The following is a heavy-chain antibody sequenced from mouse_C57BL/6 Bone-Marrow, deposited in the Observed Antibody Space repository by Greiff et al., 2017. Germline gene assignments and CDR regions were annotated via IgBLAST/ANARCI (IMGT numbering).Heavy chain of an antibody. CDR1: GFTFTDYY. J-gene: IGHJ2*01. Sequence: DVQLVESGGGLVQPGGSLSLSCAASGFTFTDYYMSWVRQPPGKALEWLGFIRHKANGYTTEYSASVKGRFTISRDTSQSILYLQMYALRAEDSATYYCARYPDWGQGTTHTVYS. CDR2: IRHKANGYTT. V-gene: IGHV7-3*01. CDR3: ARYPD.